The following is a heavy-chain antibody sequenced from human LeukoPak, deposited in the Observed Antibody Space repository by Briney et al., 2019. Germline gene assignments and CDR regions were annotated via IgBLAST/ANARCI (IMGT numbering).Heavy chain of an antibody. V-gene: IGHV4-34*01. J-gene: IGHJ4*02. CDR1: GGSFSGYY. D-gene: IGHD2-15*01. CDR2: INDSGDT. Sequence: SETLSLTCAVYGGSFSGYYWSWIRQPPGKRLEWIADINDSGDTNYYPSLKSRVTISEDTSKNQFSLKLSSVTAADTAVYYCARSAKDCSGGKCFHTGFDYWGQGTLVTVSS. CDR3: ARSAKDCSGGKCFHTGFDY.